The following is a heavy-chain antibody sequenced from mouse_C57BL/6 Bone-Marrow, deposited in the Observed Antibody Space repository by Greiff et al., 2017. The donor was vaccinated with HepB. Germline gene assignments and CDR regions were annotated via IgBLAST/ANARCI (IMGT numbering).Heavy chain of an antibody. D-gene: IGHD1-1*01. CDR3: ARSLYYYGSSSYFDD. J-gene: IGHJ2*01. V-gene: IGHV7-3*01. CDR2: IRNKANGYTT. Sequence: EVHLVESGGGLVQPGGSLSLSCAASGFTFTDYYMSWVRQPPGKALEWLGFIRNKANGYTTEYSASVKGRFTISRDNSQSILYLQMNALRAEDSATYYCARSLYYYGSSSYFDDWGQGTTLTVSS. CDR1: GFTFTDYY.